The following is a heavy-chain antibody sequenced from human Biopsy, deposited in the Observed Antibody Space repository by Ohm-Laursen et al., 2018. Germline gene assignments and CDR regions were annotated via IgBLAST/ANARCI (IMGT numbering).Heavy chain of an antibody. CDR1: GGTFSNYG. Sequence: GASVKVSCKVPGGTFSNYGVNWVRQAPGQGLEWLGGNIPILGKGNYAQKFQDRVTVAADTSTSTATMELRSLRSDDTAVYYCATKLTGYFHHWGQGTLVIVSS. J-gene: IGHJ1*01. V-gene: IGHV1-69*06. D-gene: IGHD3-9*01. CDR3: ATKLTGYFHH. CDR2: NIPILGKG.